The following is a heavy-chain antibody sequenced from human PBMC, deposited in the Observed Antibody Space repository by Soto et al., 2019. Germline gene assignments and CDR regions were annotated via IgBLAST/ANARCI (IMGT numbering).Heavy chain of an antibody. CDR2: ISGSGGST. CDR3: AKASTAMVYNYMDV. CDR1: GFTFSSYA. J-gene: IGHJ6*03. Sequence: GGSLRLSCAASGFTFSSYAMSWVRQAPGKGLEWVSAISGSGGSTYYADSVKGRFTISRDNSKNTLYLQMNSLRAEDTAVYYCAKASTAMVYNYMDVWGKGTTVTVSS. V-gene: IGHV3-23*01. D-gene: IGHD5-18*01.